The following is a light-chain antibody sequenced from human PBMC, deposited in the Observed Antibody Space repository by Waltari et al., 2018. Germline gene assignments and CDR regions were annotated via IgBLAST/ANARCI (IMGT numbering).Light chain of an antibody. Sequence: QSALTQPASVSGSPGQSITISCTGTSSDVGNYKRVSWYQQHPGKAPKLMIYAVSKRPSGVSDRFSGSKSGDMASLTISGLQPEDEAEYFCSSYAGSSKGVFGGGTKVTVI. V-gene: IGLV2-23*02. CDR3: SSYAGSSKGV. CDR1: SSDVGNYKR. J-gene: IGLJ2*01. CDR2: AVS.